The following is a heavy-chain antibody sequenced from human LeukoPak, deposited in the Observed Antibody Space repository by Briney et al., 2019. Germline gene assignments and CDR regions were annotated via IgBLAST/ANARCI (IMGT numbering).Heavy chain of an antibody. Sequence: GGSLRLSCAASGFTFSRYAMSWVRQAPGKGLEWVSAISGSGGSTYYADSVKGRFTISRDNSKNTLYLQMNSLRAEDTAVYYCAKDLARVATIQYYFDYWGQGTLVTVSS. V-gene: IGHV3-23*01. CDR3: AKDLARVATIQYYFDY. CDR1: GFTFSRYA. J-gene: IGHJ4*02. CDR2: ISGSGGST. D-gene: IGHD5-12*01.